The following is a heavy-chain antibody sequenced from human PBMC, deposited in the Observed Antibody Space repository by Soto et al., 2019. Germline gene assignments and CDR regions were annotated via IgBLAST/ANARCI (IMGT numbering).Heavy chain of an antibody. CDR3: ARKGYIGNFAMDV. Sequence: ASLKVSSKASGYTFTGAYMHWVRQAPGQGREXICXXSXXNXXXXXAXXFQGRVIMTTDTSTATASMDPRGLSSDDTAVYYCARKGYIGNFAMDVWGQGTRVTASS. D-gene: IGHD5-12*01. J-gene: IGHJ6*02. V-gene: IGHV1-18*04. CDR1: GYTFTGAY. CDR2: XSXXNXXX.